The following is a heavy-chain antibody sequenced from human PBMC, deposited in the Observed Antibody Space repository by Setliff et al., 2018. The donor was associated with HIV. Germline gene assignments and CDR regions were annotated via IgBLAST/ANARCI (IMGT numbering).Heavy chain of an antibody. J-gene: IGHJ3*02. V-gene: IGHV4-31*03. D-gene: IGHD1-26*01. CDR1: GVTSGDYY. Sequence: KPSETLSLICTFSGVTSGDYYWTWIRQHPVKGLEWIGYIYSSGTKYYNPSLKSRLTMSVDPSKNQFSLRLNSVTAADTAVYYCTSRHWTIVGAIHDAFDIWGQGTMVTVSS. CDR3: TSRHWTIVGAIHDAFDI. CDR2: IYSSGTK.